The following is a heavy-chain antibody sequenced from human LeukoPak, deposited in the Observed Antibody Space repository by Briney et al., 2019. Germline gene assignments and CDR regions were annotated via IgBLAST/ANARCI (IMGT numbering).Heavy chain of an antibody. Sequence: SEALSLTCTVSGGSISSGGYYWSWIRQHPGKGLEWIGYIYYSGSTYYNPSLKSRVTISVDTSKNQLYLKLSSVTAADRAVYYCARGTGDHRRKRYWYFDLWGRGTLVTVSS. CDR1: GGSISSGGYY. CDR3: ARGTGDHRRKRYWYFDL. J-gene: IGHJ2*01. D-gene: IGHD7-27*01. V-gene: IGHV4-31*03. CDR2: IYYSGST.